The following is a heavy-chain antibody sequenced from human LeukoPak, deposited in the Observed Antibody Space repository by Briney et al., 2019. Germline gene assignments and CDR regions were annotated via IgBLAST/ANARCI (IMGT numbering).Heavy chain of an antibody. V-gene: IGHV4-59*01. CDR3: VASYGGYVLDY. Sequence: SETLSLTCSVSGGSIGSYHWNWIRQPSGKGLEWIGIVFNNGGTKHNPSLKSRVAISEDTSKNQFALKLSSVTAADTAVYYCVASYGGYVLDYWGQGALVIVSS. J-gene: IGHJ4*02. CDR2: VFNNGGT. D-gene: IGHD5-12*01. CDR1: GGSIGSYH.